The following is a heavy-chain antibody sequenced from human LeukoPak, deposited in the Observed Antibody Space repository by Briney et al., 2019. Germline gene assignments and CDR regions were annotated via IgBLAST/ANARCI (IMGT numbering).Heavy chain of an antibody. CDR1: GLTFSSYS. Sequence: GGSLRLSCAASGLTFSSYSMSWVRQAPGKGLEWVSGITGSGGSTYYADSVKGRFTISRDNSKNTLYLQMNILRAEDTAIYYCAKRASALAGFQYFDSWGQGTLVSVSS. J-gene: IGHJ4*02. V-gene: IGHV3-23*01. CDR3: AKRASALAGFQYFDS. D-gene: IGHD6-19*01. CDR2: ITGSGGST.